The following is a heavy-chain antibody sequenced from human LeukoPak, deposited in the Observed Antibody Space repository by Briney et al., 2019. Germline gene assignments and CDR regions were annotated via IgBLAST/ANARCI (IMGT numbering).Heavy chain of an antibody. D-gene: IGHD3-22*01. CDR2: INPSGGST. V-gene: IGHV1-46*01. Sequence: ASVKVSCKASGYTFTSYYMHWVRQAPGHGLEWMGIINPSGGSTSYAQKFQGRVTMTRDMSTSTVYMELSSLRSEDTAVYYCARAPSYYYDSSGYSYYFDYWGQGTLVTVSS. J-gene: IGHJ4*02. CDR3: ARAPSYYYDSSGYSYYFDY. CDR1: GYTFTSYY.